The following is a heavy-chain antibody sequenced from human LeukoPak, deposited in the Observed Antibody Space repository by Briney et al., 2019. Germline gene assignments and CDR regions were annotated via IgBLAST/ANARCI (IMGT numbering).Heavy chain of an antibody. V-gene: IGHV1-69*05. D-gene: IGHD3-22*01. CDR3: ARGTYYYDSSGYSAFDL. CDR2: IIPIFGTA. J-gene: IGHJ2*01. CDR1: GGTFSSYA. Sequence: ASVKVSCKASGGTFSSYAISWVRQAPGQGLEWMGGIIPIFGTANYAQKFQGRVTITTDESTSTAYMELSGLRSEDTAVYYCARGTYYYDSSGYSAFDLWGRGTLVTVSS.